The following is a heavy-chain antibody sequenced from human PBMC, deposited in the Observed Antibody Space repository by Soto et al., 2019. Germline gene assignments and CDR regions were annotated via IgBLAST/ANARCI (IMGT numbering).Heavy chain of an antibody. J-gene: IGHJ4*02. D-gene: IGHD4-17*01. Sequence: SQTLSLTCAISGDSVSSNSAAWHWIRQSPSRGLEWLGRTYYRSKWYNDYAVSVKSRITINPDTSKNQFSLQLNSVTPEDTAVYYCARDRVSQAGDYVAFDYWSQGTLVTVSS. CDR2: TYYRSKWYN. CDR1: GDSVSSNSAA. V-gene: IGHV6-1*01. CDR3: ARDRVSQAGDYVAFDY.